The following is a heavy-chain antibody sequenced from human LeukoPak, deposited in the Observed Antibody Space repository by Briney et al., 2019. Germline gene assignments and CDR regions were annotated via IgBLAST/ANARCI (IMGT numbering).Heavy chain of an antibody. D-gene: IGHD2-15*01. Sequence: RGSLRLSCAASGFTFSSYWMHWVRQAPGKGLVWVSRINTDGSSTSYADSVKGRFTISRDNAKNTLYLQMNSLRAEDTAVYYCARGVVVVAANLNWFDPWGQGTLVTVSS. CDR3: ARGVVVVAANLNWFDP. CDR1: GFTFSSYW. V-gene: IGHV3-74*01. J-gene: IGHJ5*02. CDR2: INTDGSST.